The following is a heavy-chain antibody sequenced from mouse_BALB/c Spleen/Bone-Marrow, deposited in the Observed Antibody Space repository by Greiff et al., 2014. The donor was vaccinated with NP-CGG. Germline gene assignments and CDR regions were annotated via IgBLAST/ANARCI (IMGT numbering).Heavy chain of an antibody. Sequence: VKLQESGPGLVAPSQSLYITCTVSGFSLTSYGVHWVRQPPGKGLEWLGVIWAGGSTNYNSALMSRLSISKDNSKSQVFLKMNSLQTDDTAMYYCARVYLWYFDVWGAGTTVTVSS. V-gene: IGHV2-9*02. CDR2: IWAGGST. J-gene: IGHJ1*01. D-gene: IGHD2-3*01. CDR1: GFSLTSYG. CDR3: ARVYLWYFDV.